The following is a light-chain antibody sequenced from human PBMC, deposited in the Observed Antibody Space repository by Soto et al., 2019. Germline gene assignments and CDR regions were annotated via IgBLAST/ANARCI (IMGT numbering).Light chain of an antibody. CDR1: QSVSSY. CDR2: DAS. CDR3: QQSTNWPPVT. V-gene: IGKV3-11*01. Sequence: LSLSPGERATLSCRASQSVSSYLAWYQQKPGQAPRLLVYDASNRATGIPARFSGSGFGTDFTLTISSLEPEDFAVYYCQQSTNWPPVTFGGGTKVDIK. J-gene: IGKJ4*01.